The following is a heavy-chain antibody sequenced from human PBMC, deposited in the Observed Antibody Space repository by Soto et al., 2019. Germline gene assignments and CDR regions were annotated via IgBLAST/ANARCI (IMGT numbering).Heavy chain of an antibody. J-gene: IGHJ5*02. D-gene: IGHD6-19*01. V-gene: IGHV4-61*01. CDR2: IYYSGST. Sequence: QVQLQESGPGLVKPSETLSLTCTVSGGSVSSGSYYSSWIRQPPGKGLEWIGYIYYSGSTNYNPSLKSRVTISVDTSKNQFSLKLSSVTAADTAVYYCARDTDSSGWSPNWFDPWGQGTLVTVSS. CDR3: ARDTDSSGWSPNWFDP. CDR1: GGSVSSGSYY.